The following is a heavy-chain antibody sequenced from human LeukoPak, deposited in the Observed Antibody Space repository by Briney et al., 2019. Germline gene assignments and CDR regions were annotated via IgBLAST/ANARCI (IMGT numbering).Heavy chain of an antibody. D-gene: IGHD2-21*02. Sequence: GGSLRLSCAASGFTFRSYAMHWVRQAPGKGLEWVAVISYDGSNKYNADSVKGRFTISRDNSKNTLYLQMNSLRTEDTAVYYCARGTAIGDEKYFDYWGQGTLVTVSS. CDR1: GFTFRSYA. J-gene: IGHJ4*02. V-gene: IGHV3-30*04. CDR3: ARGTAIGDEKYFDY. CDR2: ISYDGSNK.